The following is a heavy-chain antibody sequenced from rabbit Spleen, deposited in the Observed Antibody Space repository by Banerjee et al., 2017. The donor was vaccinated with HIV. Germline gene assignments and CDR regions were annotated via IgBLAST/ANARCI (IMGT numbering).Heavy chain of an antibody. D-gene: IGHD1-1*01. CDR3: ARDLVAVIGWNFNL. CDR2: IYAGSSGDT. CDR1: GFSFSSRYY. Sequence: QEQLVESGGDLVKPGASLTLTCTASGFSFSSRYYICWVRQAPGKGLEWIACIYAGSSGDTYYANGAKGRFTISKTSSTTVTLQMTSLTAADTATYFCARDLVAVIGWNFNLWGPGTLVTVS. J-gene: IGHJ4*01. V-gene: IGHV1S45*01.